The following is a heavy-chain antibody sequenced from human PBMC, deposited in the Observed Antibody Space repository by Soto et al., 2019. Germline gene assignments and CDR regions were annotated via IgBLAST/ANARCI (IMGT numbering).Heavy chain of an antibody. Sequence: GGSLRLSCAASGFTFSDYWMHWFRQAPGKGLVWVSGIKTDGSSTSYADSVKGRFTISRDNSKSTLYLQMNSLRAEDTAVYYCARSPRAAPGNGAYWGQGTLVTVSS. D-gene: IGHD6-13*01. CDR3: ARSPRAAPGNGAY. CDR2: IKTDGSST. J-gene: IGHJ4*02. CDR1: GFTFSDYW. V-gene: IGHV3-74*01.